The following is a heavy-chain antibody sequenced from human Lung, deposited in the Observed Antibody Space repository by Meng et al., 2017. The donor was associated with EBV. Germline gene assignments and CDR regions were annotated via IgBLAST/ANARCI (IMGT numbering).Heavy chain of an antibody. J-gene: IGHJ5*02. Sequence: QGQLQESGPGLVHPSQTLSLTCTVSGGSIGSGDYYWSWIRQPPGQGLEWIGYIYYSGSTYSNASLKSRVTISIDRSKNQFSLKLSSVTAADTAVYYCARDRKHYGERGWFDPWGQGTLVTVSS. CDR2: IYYSGST. D-gene: IGHD4-17*01. CDR3: ARDRKHYGERGWFDP. V-gene: IGHV4-30-4*01. CDR1: GGSIGSGDYY.